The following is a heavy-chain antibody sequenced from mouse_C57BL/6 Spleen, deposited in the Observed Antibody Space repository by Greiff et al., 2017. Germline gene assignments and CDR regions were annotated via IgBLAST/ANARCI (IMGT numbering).Heavy chain of an antibody. V-gene: IGHV5-4*01. CDR1: GFTFSSYA. CDR3: ARDYGISQYYFDY. J-gene: IGHJ2*01. CDR2: ISDGGSYT. Sequence: EVKVVESGGGLVKPGGSLKLSCAASGFTFSSYAMSWVRQTPEKRLEWVATISDGGSYTYYPDNVKGRFTISRDNAKNNLYLQMSHLKSEDTAMYYCARDYGISQYYFDYGGQGTTLTVSS. D-gene: IGHD1-1*01.